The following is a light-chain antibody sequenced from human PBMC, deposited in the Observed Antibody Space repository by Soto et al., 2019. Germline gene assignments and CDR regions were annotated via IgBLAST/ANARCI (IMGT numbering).Light chain of an antibody. J-gene: IGLJ3*02. CDR2: ATS. CDR1: TGAVTSGHY. V-gene: IGLV7-46*01. Sequence: QAVVTQEPSLTVSPGGTVTLTCGSSTGAVTSGHYPYWFQQKPGQAPRTLIYATSNTHSWTPARFSGSLLGGKAALTLSGAQPEDEAEFYCLLSYRGAWVFGGGTKVTVL. CDR3: LLSYRGAWV.